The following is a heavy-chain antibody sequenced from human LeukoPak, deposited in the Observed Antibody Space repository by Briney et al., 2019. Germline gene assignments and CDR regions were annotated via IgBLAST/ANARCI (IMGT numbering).Heavy chain of an antibody. V-gene: IGHV4-59*08. CDR2: IYYSGDT. J-gene: IGHJ3*02. Sequence: KPSETLSLTCAVSGGSITSYYWSWIRQPPGKGLEWIAYIYYSGDTNYNPSFEGRVTISVDTSKNQFSLKLSSVAAADTAIYYCARQPSGTAAFDIWGQGTMVTVSS. CDR1: GGSITSYY. CDR3: ARQPSGTAAFDI. D-gene: IGHD1/OR15-1a*01.